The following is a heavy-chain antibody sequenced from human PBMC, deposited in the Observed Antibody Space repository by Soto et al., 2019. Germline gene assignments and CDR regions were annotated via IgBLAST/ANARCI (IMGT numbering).Heavy chain of an antibody. V-gene: IGHV4-30-4*01. CDR3: ARADATEYYYYYYGMDV. Sequence: SETLSLTCTVSGGSISSGDYYWSWIRQPPGKGLEWIGYIYYSGSTYYNKSLKSRVTISVDTSKNQFSLKLSSVTAADTAVYYCARADATEYYYYYYGMDVWGQGTTVTVSS. CDR1: GGSISSGDYY. J-gene: IGHJ6*02. CDR2: IYYSGST. D-gene: IGHD2-15*01.